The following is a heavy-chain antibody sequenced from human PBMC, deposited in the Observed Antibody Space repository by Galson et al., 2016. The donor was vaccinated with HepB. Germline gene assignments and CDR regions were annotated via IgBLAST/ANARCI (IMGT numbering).Heavy chain of an antibody. Sequence: PALVKPTQTLTLTCAFSGFSFSSNGMSVSWVRQPPGKALEWLARIDWADDKFLSTSLKSRLTISKDTSKNQVVLTVTNLDPADTGTYYWAREDGYSHFHYGMDVWGQGTTVTVSS. V-gene: IGHV2-70*04. CDR3: AREDGYSHFHYGMDV. CDR2: IDWADDK. CDR1: GFSFSSNGMS. D-gene: IGHD5-24*01. J-gene: IGHJ6*02.